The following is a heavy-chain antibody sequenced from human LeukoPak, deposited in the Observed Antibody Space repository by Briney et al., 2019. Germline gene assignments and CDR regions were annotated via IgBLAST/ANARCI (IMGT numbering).Heavy chain of an antibody. D-gene: IGHD3-10*01. Sequence: GGSLRLSCAASGFTFSSYGMHWVRQAPGKGLEWVAVISYDGSNKYYADSVKGRFTISRDNSKNTLYLQMNSLRAEDTAVYYCAKDRYGEYYYYMDVWGKGTTVTVSS. CDR3: AKDRYGEYYYYMDV. J-gene: IGHJ6*03. CDR1: GFTFSSYG. CDR2: ISYDGSNK. V-gene: IGHV3-30*18.